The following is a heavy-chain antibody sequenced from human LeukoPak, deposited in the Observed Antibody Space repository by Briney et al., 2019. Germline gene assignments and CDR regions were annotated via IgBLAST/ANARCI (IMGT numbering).Heavy chain of an antibody. V-gene: IGHV3-21*01. D-gene: IGHD6-13*01. CDR3: ATNAVYSSPDF. J-gene: IGHJ4*02. CDR1: GFTFSDYS. Sequence: GGSLRLSCAASGFTFSDYSMDWVRQAPGKGLEWVSSISSSSIYIYYADSVKGRFTISRDNAKNSLYLQMNSLRAEDTAVYYCATNAVYSSPDFWGQGTLVTVSS. CDR2: ISSSSIYI.